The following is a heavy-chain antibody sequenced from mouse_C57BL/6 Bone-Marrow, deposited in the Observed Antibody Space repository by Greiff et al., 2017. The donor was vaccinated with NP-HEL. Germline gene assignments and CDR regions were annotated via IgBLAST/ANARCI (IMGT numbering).Heavy chain of an antibody. Sequence: QVQLQQPGAELVRPGSSVKLSCKASGYTFTSYWMDWVQQRPGQGLDWIGHIYPSDSETHYNQKFKDKATLTVDKSSSTAYMQLSSLTSEDSAVYYCARVSNYVVYAMDYWGQGTSVTVSS. CDR3: ARVSNYVVYAMDY. CDR2: IYPSDSET. V-gene: IGHV1-61*01. D-gene: IGHD2-5*01. J-gene: IGHJ4*01. CDR1: GYTFTSYW.